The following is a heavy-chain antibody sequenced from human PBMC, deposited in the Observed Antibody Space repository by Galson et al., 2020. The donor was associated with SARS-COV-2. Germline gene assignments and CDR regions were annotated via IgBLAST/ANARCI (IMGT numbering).Heavy chain of an antibody. CDR3: ARGASAIMVRGVMINSFGMDV. Sequence: SETLSLTCAVYGGSLSNYYWSWIRQSPGKGLEWVGDIYHSGSTNYNPSLKSRVTISLDTSKNQFSLKLRSVTAADTAVYYCARGASAIMVRGVMINSFGMDVWGQGTTVTVSS. CDR1: GGSLSNYY. J-gene: IGHJ6*02. V-gene: IGHV4-34*01. D-gene: IGHD3-10*01. CDR2: IYHSGST.